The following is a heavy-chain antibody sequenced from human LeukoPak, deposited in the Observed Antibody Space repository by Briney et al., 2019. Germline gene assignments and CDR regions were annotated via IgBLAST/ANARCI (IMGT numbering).Heavy chain of an antibody. V-gene: IGHV3-53*01. J-gene: IGHJ4*02. Sequence: GGSLRLSCAASGFTVSSNYMSWVRQAPGKGLEWVSVIYSGGSTYYADSVKGRFTISRDNSKNTLYLQMNSPRAEDTAVYYCAREPGVGYNYTGYWGQGTLVTVSS. CDR1: GFTVSSNY. CDR2: IYSGGST. CDR3: AREPGVGYNYTGY. D-gene: IGHD5-24*01.